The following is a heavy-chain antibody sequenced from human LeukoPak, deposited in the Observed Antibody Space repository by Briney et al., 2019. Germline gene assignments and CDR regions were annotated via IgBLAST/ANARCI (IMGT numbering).Heavy chain of an antibody. CDR1: GGSFSGYY. CDR3: ARPKYGGLSFDY. Sequence: PSETLSLTCAVYGGSFSGYYWSWIRQPPGKGLEWIGSIYYSGSTYYNPSLKSRVTISVDTSKNQFSLKLSSVTAADTAVYYCARPKYGGLSFDYWGQGTLVTVSS. J-gene: IGHJ4*02. D-gene: IGHD5-12*01. V-gene: IGHV4-34*01. CDR2: IYYSGST.